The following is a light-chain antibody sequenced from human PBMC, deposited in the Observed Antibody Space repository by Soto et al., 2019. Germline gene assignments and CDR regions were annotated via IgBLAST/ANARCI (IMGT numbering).Light chain of an antibody. CDR1: SSDVGGYIY. V-gene: IGLV2-14*01. CDR2: DVS. Sequence: QSALTQPASVSGSPGQSITISCTGSSSDVGGYIYVSWYRQYPGKVPKLMIYDVSNRPSGVSNRFSGSKAGNTASLTISGLQAEDEADYYCSSYSGINTLLFGGGTKLTFL. J-gene: IGLJ3*02. CDR3: SSYSGINTLL.